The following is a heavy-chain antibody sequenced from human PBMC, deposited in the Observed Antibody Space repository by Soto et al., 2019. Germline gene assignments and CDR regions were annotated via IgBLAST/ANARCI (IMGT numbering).Heavy chain of an antibody. D-gene: IGHD6-6*01. CDR3: ARIRPRRCTAACWGDFDY. CDR1: GFSLSNARMG. J-gene: IGHJ4*02. V-gene: IGHV2-26*01. Sequence: QVTLKESGPVLVKPTETLTLTCTVSGFSLSNARMGVSWIRQPPGKALEWLAHIFSNDEKSYSTSLKTRLTISKDSSKSKVVLTMPNMDPGDTATYYCARIRPRRCTAACWGDFDYWGQGTLVTVSS. CDR2: IFSNDEK.